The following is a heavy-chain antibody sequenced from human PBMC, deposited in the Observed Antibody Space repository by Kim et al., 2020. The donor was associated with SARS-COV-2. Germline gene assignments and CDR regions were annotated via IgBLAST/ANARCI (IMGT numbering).Heavy chain of an antibody. CDR1: GYSFTSYW. CDR3: ARHYRDYGGNSDNWFDP. Sequence: GESLKISCKGSGYSFTSYWIGWVRQMPGKGLEWMGIIYPGDSDTRYSPSFQGQVTISADKSISTAYLQWSSLKASDTAMYYCARHYRDYGGNSDNWFDPWGQGTLVTVSS. J-gene: IGHJ5*02. D-gene: IGHD4-17*01. V-gene: IGHV5-51*01. CDR2: IYPGDSDT.